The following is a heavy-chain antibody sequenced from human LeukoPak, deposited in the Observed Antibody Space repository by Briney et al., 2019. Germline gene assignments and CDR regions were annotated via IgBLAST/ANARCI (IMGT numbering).Heavy chain of an antibody. CDR1: GGSMTTFY. V-gene: IGHV4-59*08. D-gene: IGHD4-23*01. CDR3: ASGSVVTANDY. Sequence: SETLSLTCTVSGGSMTTFYWNWIRQPPGKGLEWLGHACHDGSAKYNPSLKGRATMSVDTSKRQFSLNLKSVSGADTAVYFCASGSVVTANDYWSQGTLVTVSS. J-gene: IGHJ4*02. CDR2: ACHDGSA.